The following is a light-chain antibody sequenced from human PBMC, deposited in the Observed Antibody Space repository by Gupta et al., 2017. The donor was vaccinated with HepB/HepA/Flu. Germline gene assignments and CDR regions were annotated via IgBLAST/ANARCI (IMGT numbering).Light chain of an antibody. Sequence: QSVLTQPPSASGTPGQRVSISCSGSGSNIGSNTVNWYRQLPGTAPKLLIYNNNQWPSGVPDRFSGSKSGTSASLAISGLQAEDEADFYCAAWDDSLIVYVFGTGTKVTVL. J-gene: IGLJ1*01. CDR2: NNN. V-gene: IGLV1-44*01. CDR3: AAWDDSLIVYV. CDR1: GSNIGSNT.